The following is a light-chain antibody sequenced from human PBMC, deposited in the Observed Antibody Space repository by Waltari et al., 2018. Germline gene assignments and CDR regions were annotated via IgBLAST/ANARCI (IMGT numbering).Light chain of an antibody. J-gene: IGKJ4*01. CDR1: KSILYRCSKRHD. CDR3: QQYYNAPLT. V-gene: IGKV4-1*01. Sequence: DIVMTQSPDSLAVALGERATIDCKASKSILYRCSKRHDLPWYQQKPGQPPKLLVFWAATRESGDPDRFSVSGSGTDFTLTISSLQAEDVAVYYCQQYYNAPLTFGGGTKVEIK. CDR2: WAA.